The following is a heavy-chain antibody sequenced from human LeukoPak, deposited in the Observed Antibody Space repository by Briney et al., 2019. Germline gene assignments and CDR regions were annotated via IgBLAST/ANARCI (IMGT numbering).Heavy chain of an antibody. J-gene: IGHJ5*02. CDR2: ISGSGGNT. Sequence: VGSLRLSCAASKVTFSDYAMNWVCQAPGKGLEWVSGISGSGGNTYYADSVKGRFTISRDNSKNTLYLQMNSLRAEDTALYYCAKGTGINHYHWIDPWGQGTQVTVSS. CDR1: KVTFSDYA. V-gene: IGHV3-23*01. D-gene: IGHD3/OR15-3a*01. CDR3: AKGTGINHYHWIDP.